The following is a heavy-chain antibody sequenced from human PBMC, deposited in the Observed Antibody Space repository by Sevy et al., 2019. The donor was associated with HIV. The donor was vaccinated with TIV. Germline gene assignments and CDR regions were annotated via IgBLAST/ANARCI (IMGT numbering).Heavy chain of an antibody. J-gene: IGHJ4*02. Sequence: GGSLRLSCAASGFTFSSYGMHWVRQAPGKGLEWVAVIWYDGSNKYYADSVKGRFTISRDNSKNTLYLQMNSLRAEDTAVYYCAKARVDTAMVRDGGLDYWGQGTLVTVSS. V-gene: IGHV3-33*06. CDR2: IWYDGSNK. D-gene: IGHD5-18*01. CDR1: GFTFSSYG. CDR3: AKARVDTAMVRDGGLDY.